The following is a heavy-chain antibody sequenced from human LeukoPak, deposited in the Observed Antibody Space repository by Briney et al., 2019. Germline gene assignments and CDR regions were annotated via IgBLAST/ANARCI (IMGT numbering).Heavy chain of an antibody. J-gene: IGHJ3*01. CDR3: ARYPHAFDV. CDR2: IHHSGST. CDR1: GYSISSGYY. V-gene: IGHV4-38-2*01. Sequence: PSETLSLTCAVSGYSISSGYYWGWIRQPPEKGLEWIASIHHSGSTYYNSSLKSRTTISMDTSKNQFSLKLTSVTAADTAIYFCARYPHAFDVWGQGTMVTVSS.